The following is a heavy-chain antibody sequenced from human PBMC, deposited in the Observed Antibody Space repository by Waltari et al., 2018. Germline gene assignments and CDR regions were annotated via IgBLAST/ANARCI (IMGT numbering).Heavy chain of an antibody. CDR3: ARSPSITMVRGVIADYYYGMDV. D-gene: IGHD3-10*01. Sequence: QVQLQQWGAGLLKPSETLSLPCAVYGGSFSGYYCSWIRQPPGKGLEWLGEIKHSGSTNYNPDLKTRVSLSVDTSENQFSLKLSSVAAADTAVYYCARSPSITMVRGVIADYYYGMDVWGQGTTVTVSS. CDR1: GGSFSGYY. J-gene: IGHJ6*02. V-gene: IGHV4-34*01. CDR2: IKHSGST.